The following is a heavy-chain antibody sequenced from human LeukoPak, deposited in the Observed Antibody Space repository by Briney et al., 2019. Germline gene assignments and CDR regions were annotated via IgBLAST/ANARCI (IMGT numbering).Heavy chain of an antibody. Sequence: PSQTLSLTCTVSGGSISSGSYYWSWIRQPAGKGLEWIGRIYTSGSTNYNPSLKSRVTISVDTSKNKFSLKLSSVTAADTAVYYCARVDYGDYVSAFDIWGQGAMLTVSS. D-gene: IGHD4-17*01. CDR1: GGSISSGSYY. CDR3: ARVDYGDYVSAFDI. CDR2: IYTSGST. V-gene: IGHV4-61*02. J-gene: IGHJ3*02.